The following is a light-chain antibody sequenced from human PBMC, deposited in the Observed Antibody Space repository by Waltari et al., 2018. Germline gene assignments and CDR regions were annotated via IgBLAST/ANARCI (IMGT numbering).Light chain of an antibody. CDR1: QSLLFISNNENY. CDR2: WAS. Sequence: DIVMTQCTDSLAVSLGERATIHCKSSQSLLFISNNENYLAWYQQKAGQPPKLLISWASTRESGLPDRFTGSGSGTDFTLTISSLQAEDVAVYFCHQYLSTPWTFGQGTKVEIK. J-gene: IGKJ1*01. V-gene: IGKV4-1*01. CDR3: HQYLSTPWT.